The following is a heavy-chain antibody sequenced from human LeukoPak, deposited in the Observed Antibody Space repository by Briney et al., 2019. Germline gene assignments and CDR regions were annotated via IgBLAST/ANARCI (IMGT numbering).Heavy chain of an antibody. CDR2: INPNSGGT. CDR1: GYTFTGYY. D-gene: IGHD1-26*01. J-gene: IGHJ4*02. CDR3: ATGPVGATQADY. Sequence: ASVKVSCKASGYTFTGYYMHWVRQAPGQGLEWMGWINPNSGGTNYAQKFQGRVTMTRDTSISTAYMELSSLRSEDTAVYYCATGPVGATQADYWGQGTLVTVSS. V-gene: IGHV1-2*02.